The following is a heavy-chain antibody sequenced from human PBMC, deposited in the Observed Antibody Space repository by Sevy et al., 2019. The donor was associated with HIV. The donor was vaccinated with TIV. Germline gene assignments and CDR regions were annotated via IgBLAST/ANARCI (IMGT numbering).Heavy chain of an antibody. V-gene: IGHV3-66*01. CDR3: ARGKSGYRYALNY. Sequence: GGSLRLSCAASGFTVNSNYVTWVRQAPGKGLEGVSVIYSDGTTYHADSVKDRFTISRDNSKNTLYLQMNSLRAEDTAVYYCARGKSGYRYALNYWGQGTLVTVSS. CDR2: IYSDGTT. D-gene: IGHD5-18*01. J-gene: IGHJ4*02. CDR1: GFTVNSNY.